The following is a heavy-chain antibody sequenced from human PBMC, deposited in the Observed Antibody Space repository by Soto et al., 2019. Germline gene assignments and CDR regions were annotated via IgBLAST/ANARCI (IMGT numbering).Heavy chain of an antibody. Sequence: QITLKESGPALVKPTQTLTLTCTFSGFSLTTSGVSLAWIRQPPGKALEWLALIYWDADDRYSPSLKTRLTIAKDTSKNQLVLTMTNMAPVDTATYLCARGRQLNPRTFDIWGQGTWVTVSS. V-gene: IGHV2-5*02. D-gene: IGHD1-1*01. J-gene: IGHJ3*02. CDR2: IYWDADD. CDR1: GFSLTTSGVS. CDR3: ARGRQLNPRTFDI.